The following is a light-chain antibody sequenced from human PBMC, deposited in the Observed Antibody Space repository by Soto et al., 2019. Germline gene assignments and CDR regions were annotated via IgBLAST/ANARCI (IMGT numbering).Light chain of an antibody. CDR1: QGISSA. Sequence: AIQLTQSPSSLSASVGDRVTITCRASQGISSALAWYQQKPGKAPKLLIYDASSLESGVPSRFSGSRSGTEFTLTISSLQPEDCATYYCQQFNRYPPPTFGGGTKVEIK. CDR3: QQFNRYPPPT. J-gene: IGKJ4*01. V-gene: IGKV1-13*02. CDR2: DAS.